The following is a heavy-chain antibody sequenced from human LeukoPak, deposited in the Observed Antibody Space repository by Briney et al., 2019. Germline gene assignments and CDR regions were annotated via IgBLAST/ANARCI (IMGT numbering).Heavy chain of an antibody. Sequence: SETLSLTCAVYGGSFSGYYWSWIRQPPGKGLEWIGEINHSGSTNYNPSLKSRVTISVDTSKNQFSLKLSSVTAADTAVYYCARKPNFDYWGQGTLVTVSS. CDR3: ARKPNFDY. CDR2: INHSGST. V-gene: IGHV4-34*01. CDR1: GGSFSGYY. J-gene: IGHJ4*02.